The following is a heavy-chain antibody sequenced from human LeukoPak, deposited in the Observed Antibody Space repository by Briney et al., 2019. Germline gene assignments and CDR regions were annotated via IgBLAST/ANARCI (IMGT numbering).Heavy chain of an antibody. Sequence: SVKVSCKASGGTFSSYAISWVRQAPGQGLEWMGGIIPIFGTANYAQKFQGRVTITAEESTSTAYMELSSLRSEDTAVYYCAREGDTAMVTDYYYGMDVWGQGTTVTVSS. CDR1: GGTFSSYA. J-gene: IGHJ6*02. V-gene: IGHV1-69*13. CDR3: AREGDTAMVTDYYYGMDV. D-gene: IGHD5-18*01. CDR2: IIPIFGTA.